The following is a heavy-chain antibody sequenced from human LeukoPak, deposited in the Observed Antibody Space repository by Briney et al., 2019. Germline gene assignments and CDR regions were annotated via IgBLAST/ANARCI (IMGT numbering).Heavy chain of an antibody. J-gene: IGHJ3*02. V-gene: IGHV3-23*01. CDR1: GFTLSSFP. CDR2: ISGSGAIK. Sequence: GGSLRLSCAASGFTLSSFPMSWVRQAPGKGLEWVSVISGSGAIKYYADSVKGRFTISRDNSKNTLYLQMNSLRADDTAVYYCAKDRWSSPVSSSDMWGQGTMVTVSS. CDR3: AKDRWSSPVSSSDM. D-gene: IGHD2/OR15-2a*01.